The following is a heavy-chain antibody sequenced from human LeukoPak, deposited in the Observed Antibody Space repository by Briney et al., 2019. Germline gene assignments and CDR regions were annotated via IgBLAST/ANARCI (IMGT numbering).Heavy chain of an antibody. CDR1: GFTFSSYA. CDR2: ISYDGSNK. CDR3: ARERSSGWDAAFDI. V-gene: IGHV3-30-3*01. J-gene: IGHJ3*02. Sequence: GRSLRLSCAASGFTFSSYAMHWVRQAPGKGLEWVAVISYDGSNKYYADSVKGRFTISRDNSKNTLYLQMISLRAEDTAVYYCARERSSGWDAAFDIWGQGTMVTVSS. D-gene: IGHD6-19*01.